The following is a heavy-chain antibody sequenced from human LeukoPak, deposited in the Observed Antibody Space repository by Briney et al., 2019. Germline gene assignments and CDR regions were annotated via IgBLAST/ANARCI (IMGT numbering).Heavy chain of an antibody. CDR3: AKRYGSYDSSGYYYPNYYYYYMDV. CDR2: ISSSSSTI. Sequence: GGSLRLSCAASGFTFSSYSMNWVRQAPGKGLEWVSYISSSSSTIYYADSVKGRFTISRDNAKNSLYLQMNSLRAEDTAVYYCAKRYGSYDSSGYYYPNYYYYYMDVWGKGTTVTVSS. J-gene: IGHJ6*03. D-gene: IGHD3-22*01. V-gene: IGHV3-48*01. CDR1: GFTFSSYS.